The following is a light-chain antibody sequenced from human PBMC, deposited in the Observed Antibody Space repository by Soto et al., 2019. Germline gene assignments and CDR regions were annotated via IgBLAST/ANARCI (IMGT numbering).Light chain of an antibody. J-gene: IGKJ2*01. Sequence: EIVLTQSPGTLSLSPGERATLSCRASQSVSSAHLAWYQQKPGQAPRLFIYGAFSRATGIPDRFSGSGSGTDFTLTISRLEPEDFAVYYCQQYGSSPMYTFGQGTKLEIK. CDR3: QQYGSSPMYT. CDR2: GAF. V-gene: IGKV3-20*01. CDR1: QSVSSAH.